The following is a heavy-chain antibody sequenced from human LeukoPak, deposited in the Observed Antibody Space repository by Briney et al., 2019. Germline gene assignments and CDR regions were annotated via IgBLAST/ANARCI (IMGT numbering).Heavy chain of an antibody. CDR2: TFYRSRWYD. J-gene: IGHJ6*02. V-gene: IGHV6-1*01. CDR3: ARVDVFASVVSARVKEKELVLDYYYFMDV. Sequence: SQTLSLTCAISGDSVSSNTAAWNWIRQSPSRGLEWLGRTFYRSRWYDDYAPSVKGRLAINPDTSKNQFSLHLNSVTAADTAVYYCARVDVFASVVSARVKEKELVLDYYYFMDVWGQGTTVTVSS. D-gene: IGHD1-26*01. CDR1: GDSVSSNTAA.